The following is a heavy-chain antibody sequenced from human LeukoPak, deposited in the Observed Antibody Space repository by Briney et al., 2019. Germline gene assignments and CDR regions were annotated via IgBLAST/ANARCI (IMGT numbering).Heavy chain of an antibody. CDR2: ISSSSSYI. CDR1: GFTFSSYS. J-gene: IGHJ4*02. D-gene: IGHD6-19*01. V-gene: IGHV3-21*01. Sequence: NPGGSLRLSCSASGFTFSSYSMNWVRQAPGKGLEWVSSISSSSSYIYYADSVKGRFTISRDNAKNSLYLQMNSLRAEDTAVYYCARDEGSSGWHYWGQGTLVTVSS. CDR3: ARDEGSSGWHY.